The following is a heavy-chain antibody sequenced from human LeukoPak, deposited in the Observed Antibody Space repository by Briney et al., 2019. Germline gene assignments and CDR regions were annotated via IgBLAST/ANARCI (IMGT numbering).Heavy chain of an antibody. CDR1: GYRFTSYW. Sequence: GESLKISRKASGYRFTSYWIGWVRQMPGKGLEWVGLIYPSDSDARYSPSFQGQVTISADKSINTAYLQWSSLKASDTAMYYCARRNYDILTGYYNDYFDYWGQGTLVTVSS. CDR3: ARRNYDILTGYYNDYFDY. D-gene: IGHD3-9*01. V-gene: IGHV5-51*01. J-gene: IGHJ4*02. CDR2: IYPSDSDA.